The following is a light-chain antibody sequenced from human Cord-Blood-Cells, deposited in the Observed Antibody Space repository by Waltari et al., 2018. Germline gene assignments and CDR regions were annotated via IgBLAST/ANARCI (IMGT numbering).Light chain of an antibody. CDR3: QVWDSSSDHYV. Sequence: SYVLTQPPSVSVAPGKTARITCGGNNLGSKSVHWYQQKPGQAPVLVFYEDSDRPSGIPERFSGSNSGNTATLTISRVEAGDEADYYCQVWDSSSDHYVFGTGTKVTVL. CDR2: EDS. J-gene: IGLJ1*01. CDR1: NLGSKS. V-gene: IGLV3-21*03.